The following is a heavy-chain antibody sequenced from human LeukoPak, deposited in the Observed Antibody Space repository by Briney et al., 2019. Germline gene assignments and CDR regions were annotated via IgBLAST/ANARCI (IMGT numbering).Heavy chain of an antibody. D-gene: IGHD2/OR15-2a*01. CDR2: INGDGSTT. J-gene: IGHJ4*02. V-gene: IGHV3-74*01. Sequence: PGRSLRLSCAASGFTFSSYWMHWVRQAPGKGLLWVSRINGDGSTTNYADSVKGRFTISRDNSENTLHLQINTLRAEDTAIYFCAKSIVARWVTDYWGQGTLVTVSS. CDR1: GFTFSSYW. CDR3: AKSIVARWVTDY.